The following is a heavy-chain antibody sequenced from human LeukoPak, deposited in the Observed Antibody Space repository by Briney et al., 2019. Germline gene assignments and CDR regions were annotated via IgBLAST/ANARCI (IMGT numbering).Heavy chain of an antibody. D-gene: IGHD6-19*01. V-gene: IGHV3-23*01. CDR2: ISGSGTST. CDR3: AKDPKWRGSSGWFAY. CDR1: GFTFSNYA. J-gene: IGHJ4*02. Sequence: PGGSLRLSCAASGFTFSNYAMSWVRQAPGKGLEWVSAISGSGTSTYYSDSVKGRFTISRDNSKNTLYLQMNSLRAEDTAVYYCAKDPKWRGSSGWFAYWGQGTLVTVSS.